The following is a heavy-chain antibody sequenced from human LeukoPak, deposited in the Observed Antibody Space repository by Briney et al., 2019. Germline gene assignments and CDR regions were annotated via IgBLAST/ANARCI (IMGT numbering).Heavy chain of an antibody. CDR3: ARDRSPPTYGDYYFDY. Sequence: GGSLRLSCAASGFTFSSYSMNWVRQAPGKGLEWVSYISSSSTIYYADSVKGRFTISRDNAKNSLYLQMNSLRAEDTAVYYCARDRSPPTYGDYYFDYWGQGTLVTVSS. J-gene: IGHJ4*02. V-gene: IGHV3-48*04. D-gene: IGHD4-17*01. CDR1: GFTFSSYS. CDR2: ISSSSTI.